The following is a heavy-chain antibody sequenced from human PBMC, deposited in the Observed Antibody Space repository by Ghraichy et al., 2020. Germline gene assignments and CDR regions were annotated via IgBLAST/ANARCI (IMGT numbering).Heavy chain of an antibody. CDR3: ARDLWNYDYAFDI. CDR1: GGTFSSYA. CDR2: IIPIFGTA. V-gene: IGHV1-69*05. D-gene: IGHD1-7*01. Sequence: SVKVSCKASGGTFSSYAISWVRQAPGQGLEWMGGIIPIFGTANYAQKFQGRVTITTDESTSTAYMELSSLRSEDTAVYYCARDLWNYDYAFDIWGQGTMVTVSS. J-gene: IGHJ3*02.